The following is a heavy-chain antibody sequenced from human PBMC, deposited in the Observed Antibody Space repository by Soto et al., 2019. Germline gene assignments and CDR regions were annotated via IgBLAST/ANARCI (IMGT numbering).Heavy chain of an antibody. D-gene: IGHD3-16*02. CDR1: GFTVSSDY. CDR3: ARASDKIEGLIVHYYYYYMDV. J-gene: IGHJ6*03. Sequence: EVQLVESGGGLVQPGGSLRLSCAASGFTVSSDYMSWVRQAPGKGLEWVSVIYSGGSTYYADSVKGRFTISRDNSKNTLYLQMNSLRAEDTAVYYCARASDKIEGLIVHYYYYYMDVWGKRTTVTVSS. V-gene: IGHV3-66*01. CDR2: IYSGGST.